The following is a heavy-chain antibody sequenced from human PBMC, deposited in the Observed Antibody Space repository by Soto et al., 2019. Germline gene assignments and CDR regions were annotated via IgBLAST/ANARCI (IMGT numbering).Heavy chain of an antibody. D-gene: IGHD2-21*01. J-gene: IGHJ5*02. CDR2: IYVTGAV. Sequence: PSETLSLTSIVSGASLNSGNYYWSWIRQVPGKGLEWIGHIYVTGAVDYNPSLRDRITISQDTSERQLSLNLRLVTAADTAVYYCARLRIATNNYKWFDPWGQGTLVTVSS. CDR1: GASLNSGNYY. CDR3: ARLRIATNNYKWFDP. V-gene: IGHV4-31*03.